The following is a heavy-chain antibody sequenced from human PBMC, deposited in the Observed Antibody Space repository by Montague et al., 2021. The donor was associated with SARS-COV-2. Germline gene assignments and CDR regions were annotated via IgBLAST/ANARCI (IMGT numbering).Heavy chain of an antibody. CDR2: MYYRGST. CDR3: ATQEDPSGWIPGPFDF. D-gene: IGHD6-19*01. V-gene: IGHV4-39*01. CDR1: GGSISSSTYY. J-gene: IGHJ4*02. Sequence: SETLSLTCTVSGGSISSSTYYWAWIRQPPGKGLEWIGSMYYRGSTYYNLSLKSRVFISVDTTKKQLSLTLTSVTAADTAVYYCATQEDPSGWIPGPFDFWGQGTLLSVPS.